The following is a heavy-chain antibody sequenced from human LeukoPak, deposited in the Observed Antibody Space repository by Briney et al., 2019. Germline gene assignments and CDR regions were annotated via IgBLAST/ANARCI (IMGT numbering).Heavy chain of an antibody. CDR1: GFTFSNAW. V-gene: IGHV3-15*01. CDR3: TTAPNPIVVVVAATLYYFDY. Sequence: GGSLRLSCAASGFTFSNAWMSWVRQAPGKGLEWVGRIKSKTDGGTTDYAAPVKGRFTISRDDSINTLYLQMNSLKTEDTAVYYCTTAPNPIVVVVAATLYYFDYWGQGTLVTVSS. CDR2: IKSKTDGGTT. J-gene: IGHJ4*02. D-gene: IGHD2-15*01.